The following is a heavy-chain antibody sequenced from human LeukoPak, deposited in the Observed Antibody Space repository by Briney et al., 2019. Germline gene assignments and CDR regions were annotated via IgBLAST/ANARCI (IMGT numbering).Heavy chain of an antibody. V-gene: IGHV3-30*02. J-gene: IGHJ4*02. CDR1: GFTFSSYG. Sequence: GGSLRLSCAASGFTFSSYGMHWVRQAPGKGLEWVAFIRYDGSNKYYADSVKGRFTISRDNSKNTLYLQMNSLRAEDTAVYYCAKDLHITPDLCGGNPPGLDYWCQGTLVTVSS. CDR3: AKDLHITPDLCGGNPPGLDY. CDR2: IRYDGSNK. D-gene: IGHD4-23*01.